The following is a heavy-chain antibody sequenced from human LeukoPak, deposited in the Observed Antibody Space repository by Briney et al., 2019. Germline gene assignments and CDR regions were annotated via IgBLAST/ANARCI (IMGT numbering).Heavy chain of an antibody. V-gene: IGHV1-8*01. CDR3: ARATYYYGSGSYYLTKYYYYGMDV. Sequence: ASVKVSCKASGYTFTSYDINWVRQATGQGLEWMRWMNPNSGNTGYAQKFQGRVTMTRNTSISTAYMELSSLRSEDTAVYYCARATYYYGSGSYYLTKYYYYGMDVWGQGTTVTVSS. CDR2: MNPNSGNT. D-gene: IGHD3-10*01. CDR1: GYTFTSYD. J-gene: IGHJ6*02.